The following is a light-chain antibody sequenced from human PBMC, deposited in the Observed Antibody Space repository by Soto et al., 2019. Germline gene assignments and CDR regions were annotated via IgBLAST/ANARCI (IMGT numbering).Light chain of an antibody. Sequence: AIQLTQSPSSQSASVGDRVTFTCRASQDVANALAWYQQKPGKPPNLLICDASRLKSGVPSRFSGSGSGTEYSLTITSLQPEDSATYYCQQFKILITFGQGTRLE. V-gene: IGKV1-13*02. CDR3: QQFKILIT. J-gene: IGKJ5*01. CDR1: QDVANA. CDR2: DAS.